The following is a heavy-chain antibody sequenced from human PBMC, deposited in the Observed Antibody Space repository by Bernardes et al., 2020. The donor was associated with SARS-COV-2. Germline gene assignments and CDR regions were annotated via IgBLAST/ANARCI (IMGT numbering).Heavy chain of an antibody. CDR1: GFSLSSDGVG. J-gene: IGHJ4*02. V-gene: IGHV2-5*02. CDR3: AHRASFYDDDDFYYSGFDY. CDR2: LYWDDDQ. Sequence: SGPTLVKPTQTLTLTCSFPGFSLSSDGVGVAWIRQTPGKALEWHALLYWDDDQRYSPSLRSRLTITKDTTKSQVELTMTNMDPVDTPTYYCAHRASFYDDDDFYYSGFDYWGQGTLVTVSS. D-gene: IGHD3-22*01.